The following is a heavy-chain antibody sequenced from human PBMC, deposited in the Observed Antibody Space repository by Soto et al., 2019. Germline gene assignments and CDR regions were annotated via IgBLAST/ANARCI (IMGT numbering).Heavy chain of an antibody. V-gene: IGHV3-30-3*01. CDR3: ARDSGKYSSSWYDNWFDP. CDR2: ISYDGSNK. D-gene: IGHD6-13*01. CDR1: GFTFSSYA. J-gene: IGHJ5*02. Sequence: QVQLVESGGGVVQPGRSLRLSCAASGFTFSSYAMHWVRQAPGKGLEWVAVISYDGSNKYYAESVKGRFTISRDNSKNTLYLQMNSLRAEDTAVYYCARDSGKYSSSWYDNWFDPWGQGTLVTVSS.